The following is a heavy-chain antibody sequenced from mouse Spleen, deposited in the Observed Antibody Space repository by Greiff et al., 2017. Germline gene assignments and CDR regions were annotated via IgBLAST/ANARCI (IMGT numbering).Heavy chain of an antibody. D-gene: IGHD3-2*01. V-gene: IGHV2-6*01. CDR3: ASVDSSGYSAY. CDR2: IWGGGST. CDR1: GFSLTSYG. Sequence: VQGVESGPGLVAPSQSLSITCTVSGFSLTSYGVDWVRQSPGKGLEWLGVIWGGGSTNYNSALKSRLSISKDNSKSQVFLKMNSLQTDDTAMYYCASVDSSGYSAYWGQGTLVTVSA. J-gene: IGHJ3*01.